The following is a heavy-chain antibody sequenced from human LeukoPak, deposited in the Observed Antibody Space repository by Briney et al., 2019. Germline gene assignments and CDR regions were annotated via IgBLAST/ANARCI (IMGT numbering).Heavy chain of an antibody. J-gene: IGHJ4*02. Sequence: PSETLPLTCTVSGVSITTYYWSWIRQPPGKGLEWIGYIYHSGSTNYNPSLKSRVTISVDTSKNEFSLKLTSVTAADTAVYYCAREANYYGSGSYFEGTFDYWGQGSLATVSS. CDR3: AREANYYGSGSYFEGTFDY. CDR1: GVSITTYY. D-gene: IGHD3-10*01. V-gene: IGHV4-59*13. CDR2: IYHSGST.